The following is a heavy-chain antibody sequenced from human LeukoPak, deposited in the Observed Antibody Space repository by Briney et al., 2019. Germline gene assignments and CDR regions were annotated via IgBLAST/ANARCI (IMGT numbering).Heavy chain of an antibody. CDR2: IYYSGST. V-gene: IGHV4-39*01. J-gene: IGHJ5*01. Sequence: PSETLSHTCALSGGSISSSSYYWGWIRQPPGKGLEWIGSIYYSGSTYYNPSLKSRVTISVDTSKNQFSLKLSSVTAADTAVYYCARQAGVAYGSGDYHLDSRGHGTLVTVSS. CDR3: ARQAGVAYGSGDYHLDS. D-gene: IGHD3-10*01. CDR1: GGSISSSSYY.